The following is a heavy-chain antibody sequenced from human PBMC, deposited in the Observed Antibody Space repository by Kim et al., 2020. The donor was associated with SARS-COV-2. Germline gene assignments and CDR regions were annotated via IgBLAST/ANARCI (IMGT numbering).Heavy chain of an antibody. J-gene: IGHJ6*02. Sequence: ASVKVSCKASGYTFTSYGISWVRQAPGQGLEWMGWISAYNGNTNYAQKLQGRVTMTTDTSTSTAYMELRSLRSDDTAVYYCARFNWEIYCSSTSCYYYYGMDVWGQGTTVTVSS. CDR3: ARFNWEIYCSSTSCYYYYGMDV. D-gene: IGHD2-2*01. V-gene: IGHV1-18*01. CDR2: ISAYNGNT. CDR1: GYTFTSYG.